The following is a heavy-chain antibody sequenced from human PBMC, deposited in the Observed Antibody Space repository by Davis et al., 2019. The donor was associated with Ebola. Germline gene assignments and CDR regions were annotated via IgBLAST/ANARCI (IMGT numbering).Heavy chain of an antibody. CDR2: IYTSGST. CDR3: ARVSYDFWSGPHAFDI. J-gene: IGHJ3*02. D-gene: IGHD3-3*01. CDR1: GGSISSVSYY. Sequence: SETLSLTCTVSGGSISSVSYYWSCIRQPAGKGLEWIGHIYTSGSTNYNPSLKSRVTISLDTSKNQFSLKLSSVTAADTAVYYCARVSYDFWSGPHAFDIWGQGTMVTVSS. V-gene: IGHV4-61*09.